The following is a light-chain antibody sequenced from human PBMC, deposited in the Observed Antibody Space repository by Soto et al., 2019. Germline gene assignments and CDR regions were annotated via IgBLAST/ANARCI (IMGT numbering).Light chain of an antibody. CDR2: GAS. CDR3: QLYGSSPYT. CDR1: QSVSSSY. V-gene: IGKV3-20*01. Sequence: EIVLTQSPGTLSFSPGERATLSCRATQSVSSSYLAWYQQKPGQAPRLLIYGASSRATGLPDRFSGSGSGTDFTLTISRLEPEDVAVYDCQLYGSSPYTFGQGTKVDIK. J-gene: IGKJ2*01.